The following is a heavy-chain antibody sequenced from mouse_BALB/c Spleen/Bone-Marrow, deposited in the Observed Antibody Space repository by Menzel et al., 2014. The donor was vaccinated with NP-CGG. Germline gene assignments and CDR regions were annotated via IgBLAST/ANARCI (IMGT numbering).Heavy chain of an antibody. CDR2: ISGDGRYT. V-gene: IGHV5-9-2*01. Sequence: EVMLVESGGGLVKSGGSLKLSCAASGFSFSNYGMSWVRQTPEKRLEWVATISGDGRYTFYSDSVRGRFPISRDNAKYNLYLQLSSLRSADTALYYCARHAYYDQTEVSFVYWGQGTLVTVSA. CDR3: ARHAYYDQTEVSFVY. D-gene: IGHD2-4*01. CDR1: GFSFSNYG. J-gene: IGHJ3*01.